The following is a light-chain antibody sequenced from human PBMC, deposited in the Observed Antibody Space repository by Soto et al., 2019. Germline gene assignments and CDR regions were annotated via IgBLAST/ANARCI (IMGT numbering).Light chain of an antibody. CDR3: SSYTSSSAVV. J-gene: IGLJ3*02. V-gene: IGLV2-14*01. CDR2: DVS. Sequence: QSALTQPASVSGSPGQSITISCTGTSSEVVGYNYVSWYQRYPGKAPKLMIYDVSNRPSGVSNRFSGSKSGNTASLTISGLQAEDEADYYFSSYTSSSAVVFGGGTKLTVL. CDR1: SSEVVGYNY.